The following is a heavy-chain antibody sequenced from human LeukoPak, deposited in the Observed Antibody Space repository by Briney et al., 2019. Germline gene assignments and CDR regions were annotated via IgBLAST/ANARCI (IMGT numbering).Heavy chain of an antibody. D-gene: IGHD1-1*01. CDR2: INHSGST. CDR3: ARGVDDARAGTPPFDL. CDR1: GGSFSGYY. V-gene: IGHV4-34*01. J-gene: IGHJ2*01. Sequence: SETLSPTCAVYGGSFSGYYWSWIRQPPGKGLEWIGEINHSGSTNYNPSLKSRVTISVDTSKNQFSLKLSSVTAADTAVYYCARGVDDARAGTPPFDLWAVAPWSLSPQ.